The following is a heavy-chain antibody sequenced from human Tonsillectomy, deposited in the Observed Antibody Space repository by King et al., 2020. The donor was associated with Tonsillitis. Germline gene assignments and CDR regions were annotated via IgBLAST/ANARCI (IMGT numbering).Heavy chain of an antibody. V-gene: IGHV3-9*01. J-gene: IGHJ4*02. CDR1: GFTFDDYA. CDR3: AKDAYYDILTGSLNYFDS. D-gene: IGHD3-9*01. CDR2: ISWNSGSI. Sequence: VQLVESGGGLVQPGRSLRLSCAASGFTFDDYAMHWVRQAPGKGLEWVSGISWNSGSIGYADSVKGRFTISRDNAKNSLYLQMNSLRAEDTALYYCAKDAYYDILTGSLNYFDSWGQGTLVTVSS.